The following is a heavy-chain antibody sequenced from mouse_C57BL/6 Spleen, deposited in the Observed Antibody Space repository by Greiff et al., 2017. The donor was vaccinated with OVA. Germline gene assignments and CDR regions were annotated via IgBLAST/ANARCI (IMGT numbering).Heavy chain of an antibody. V-gene: IGHV1-26*01. D-gene: IGHD1-1*01. CDR1: GYTFTDYY. Sequence: VQLQQSGPELVKPGASVKISCKASGYTFTDYYMNWVKQSHGKSLEWIGDINPNNGGTSYNQKFKGKATLTVDKSSSTAYMGLRSLTSEDSAVYYCARDSSIFDYWGQGTTLTVSS. CDR2: INPNNGGT. J-gene: IGHJ2*01. CDR3: ARDSSIFDY.